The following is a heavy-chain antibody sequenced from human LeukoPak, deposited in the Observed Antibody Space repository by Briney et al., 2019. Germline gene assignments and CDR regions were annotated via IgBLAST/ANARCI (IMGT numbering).Heavy chain of an antibody. CDR3: ARATPYSAYYYYYLDV. D-gene: IGHD2-15*01. CDR1: GGSISSGGYC. J-gene: IGHJ6*03. CDR2: IYYSGST. Sequence: SQTLSLTCTVSGGSISSGGYCWSWHRQHPGKGLEGIGYIYYSGSTYDNPSLKSRVTISVDTSKNQFSLKLSSVTAADTAVYYCARATPYSAYYYYYLDVWGKGTTVTVSS. V-gene: IGHV4-31*03.